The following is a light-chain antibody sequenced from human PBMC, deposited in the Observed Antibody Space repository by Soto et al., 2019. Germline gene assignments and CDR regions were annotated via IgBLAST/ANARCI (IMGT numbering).Light chain of an antibody. J-gene: IGKJ5*01. V-gene: IGKV1-39*01. Sequence: DIQMTQSPSSLSASVGDRVTITCRASQSISSYLNWYQQKPGKAPKLLIYAASSLQSGLPSRFSGSGSGTDFTLTISSLQPEDFATYYCQQSYSTLITFGQVTPLEIK. CDR3: QQSYSTLIT. CDR1: QSISSY. CDR2: AAS.